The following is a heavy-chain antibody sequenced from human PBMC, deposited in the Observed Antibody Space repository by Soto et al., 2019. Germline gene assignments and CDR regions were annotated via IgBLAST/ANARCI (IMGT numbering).Heavy chain of an antibody. D-gene: IGHD6-13*01. Sequence: QVQLQESGPGLVKPSETLSLTCTVSGGSISSYYWSWIWQPPGKGLEWIGYFYYSGSTNYNPSLKSRVTISVDTSKNQFSLKLRSVTAADTAVYYCARLWYSSSWYPPNWFDPWGQGTLVTVSS. CDR3: ARLWYSSSWYPPNWFDP. CDR2: FYYSGST. J-gene: IGHJ5*02. V-gene: IGHV4-59*08. CDR1: GGSISSYY.